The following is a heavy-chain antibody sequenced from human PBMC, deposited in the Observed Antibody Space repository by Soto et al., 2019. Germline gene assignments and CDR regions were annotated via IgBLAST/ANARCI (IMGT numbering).Heavy chain of an antibody. CDR1: GYTFTGYY. Sequence: GASVKVSCKASGYTFTGYYMHWVRQAPGQGLEWMGIIYPGDSDTRYSPSFQGQVTISADKSISTAYLQWSSLKASDTAMYYCARSLTAMATSYYYYMDVWGKGTTVTVYS. CDR2: IYPGDSDT. D-gene: IGHD5-18*01. V-gene: IGHV5-51*03. CDR3: ARSLTAMATSYYYYMDV. J-gene: IGHJ6*03.